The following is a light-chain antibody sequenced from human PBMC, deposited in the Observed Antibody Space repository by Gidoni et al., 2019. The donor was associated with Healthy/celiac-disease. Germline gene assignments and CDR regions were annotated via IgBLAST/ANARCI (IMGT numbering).Light chain of an antibody. CDR1: QSVSSSY. CDR3: QQYGSSPT. J-gene: IGKJ2*01. CDR2: GAS. Sequence: EIVLTQSPGTLSLSPGERATLSCRASQSVSSSYLAWYQQKPGQAPSLLIYGASSRPTGIPDRFSGSGSGTDFTLTISRLEPEDFAVYYCQQYGSSPTFGQGTKLEIK. V-gene: IGKV3-20*01.